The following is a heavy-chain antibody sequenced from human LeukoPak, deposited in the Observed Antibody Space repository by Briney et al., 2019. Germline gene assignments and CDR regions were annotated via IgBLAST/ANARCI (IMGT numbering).Heavy chain of an antibody. CDR2: IKNDGSEK. V-gene: IGHV3-7*01. D-gene: IGHD6-13*01. CDR3: ARVGTAEGTLEVY. Sequence: PGGSLRLSCVVSGFTFTTYWMSWVRQPPGKGLEWVANIKNDGSEKYYVDSVKGRFTISRDNAKNSLYLEMNSLRAEDTALYHCARVGTAEGTLEVYWGQGTLVTVSS. J-gene: IGHJ4*02. CDR1: GFTFTTYW.